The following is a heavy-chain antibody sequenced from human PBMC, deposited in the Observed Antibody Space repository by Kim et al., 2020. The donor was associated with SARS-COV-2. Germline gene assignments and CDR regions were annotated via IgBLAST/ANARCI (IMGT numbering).Heavy chain of an antibody. D-gene: IGHD1-26*01. CDR2: INPNSGGT. J-gene: IGHJ3*02. V-gene: IGHV1-2*04. CDR3: ARGFTGSYYHAANDAFDI. Sequence: ASVKVSCKASGYTFTGYYMHWVRQAPGQGLEWMGWINPNSGGTNYAQKFQGWVTMTRDTSISTAYMELSRLRSDDTAVYYCARGFTGSYYHAANDAFDIWGQGTMVTVSS. CDR1: GYTFTGYY.